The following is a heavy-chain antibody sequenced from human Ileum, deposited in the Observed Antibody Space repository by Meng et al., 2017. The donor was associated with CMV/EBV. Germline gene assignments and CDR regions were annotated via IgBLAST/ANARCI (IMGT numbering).Heavy chain of an antibody. CDR2: LSHDGIHT. CDR1: DCSFITYL. J-gene: IGHJ4*02. V-gene: IGHV3-74*01. D-gene: IGHD2-2*03. Sequence: EVRLVQCGGGEDHPAGSQCLSCHASDCSFITYLMHWVRQVPGRVLEWVSRLSHDGIHTTSVESVKGVFTISKDNANNTVYLEMNSLRVEDTVMYCCARDVNWILFDFWGQGSLVTVSS. CDR3: ARDVNWILFDF.